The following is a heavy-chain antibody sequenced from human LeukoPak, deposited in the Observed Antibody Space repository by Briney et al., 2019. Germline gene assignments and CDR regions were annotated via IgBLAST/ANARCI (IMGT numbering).Heavy chain of an antibody. CDR2: ISWNSGSI. J-gene: IGHJ4*02. Sequence: GGSLRLSCAASGFTFDDYAMHWVRQAPGKGLEWVSGISWNSGSIGYADSVKGRFTISRDNAKNSLYLQMNSLRAEDTAVYYCARSYCSSTSCSRIYDYWGQGTLVTVSS. CDR1: GFTFDDYA. D-gene: IGHD2-2*01. V-gene: IGHV3-9*01. CDR3: ARSYCSSTSCSRIYDY.